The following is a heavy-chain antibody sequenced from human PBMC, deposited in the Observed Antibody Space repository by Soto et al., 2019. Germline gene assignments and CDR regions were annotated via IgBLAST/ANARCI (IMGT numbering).Heavy chain of an antibody. V-gene: IGHV4-59*01. D-gene: IGHD3-3*01. CDR3: ARGSLTIFGVVIHDY. Sequence: TSETLSLTCTVSGGSISSYYWSWIRQPPGKGLEWIGYIYYSGSTNYNPSLKSRVTISVDTSKNQFSLKLSSVTAADTAVYYCARGSLTIFGVVIHDYWGQGTLVTVSS. CDR2: IYYSGST. J-gene: IGHJ4*02. CDR1: GGSISSYY.